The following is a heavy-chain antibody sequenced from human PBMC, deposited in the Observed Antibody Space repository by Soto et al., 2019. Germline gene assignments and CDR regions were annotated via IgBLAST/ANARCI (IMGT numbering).Heavy chain of an antibody. CDR1: VFTVSINY. V-gene: IGHV3-53*01. CDR3: ADTLTTLDY. J-gene: IGHJ4*02. D-gene: IGHD4-17*01. CDR2: IYSGGST. Sequence: PRGSLLLSCASSVFTVSINYMSWVRQAPGKGLEWVSVIYSGGSTYYADSVKGRFTISRDNSKNTLYLQMNSLRAEDTAVYYCADTLTTLDYWGQGTMVTVSS.